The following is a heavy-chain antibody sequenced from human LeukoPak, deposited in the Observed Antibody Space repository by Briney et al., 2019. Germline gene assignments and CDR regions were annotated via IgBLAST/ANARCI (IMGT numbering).Heavy chain of an antibody. Sequence: PSETLSLTCTVSGAAISSYYWSWIRQPPGKGLEWIGYIYYSGSPNYNPSLKSRVTISVDTSKNQFSLKLSSVTAADTAVYYCARYYVSGSFSNHWGQGTLVTVSS. CDR3: ARYYVSGSFSNH. D-gene: IGHD3-10*01. V-gene: IGHV4-59*01. J-gene: IGHJ4*02. CDR1: GAAISSYY. CDR2: IYYSGSP.